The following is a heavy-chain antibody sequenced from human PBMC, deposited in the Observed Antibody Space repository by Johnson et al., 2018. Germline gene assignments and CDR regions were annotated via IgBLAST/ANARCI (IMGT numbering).Heavy chain of an antibody. J-gene: IGHJ3*02. CDR3: ARRSDSSGYYYLDAFDI. CDR2: IYPGDSDT. D-gene: IGHD3-22*01. CDR1: GYSFTSYW. Sequence: VQLVQSGAEVKKPGESLKISCKGSGYSFTSYWIGWVRQMPGKGLEWMGIIYPGDSDTRYSPSFQGQVTISADKSISTAYLQGSGLKPSDTARYYCARRSDSSGYYYLDAFDIWGQGTMVTVSS. V-gene: IGHV5-51*01.